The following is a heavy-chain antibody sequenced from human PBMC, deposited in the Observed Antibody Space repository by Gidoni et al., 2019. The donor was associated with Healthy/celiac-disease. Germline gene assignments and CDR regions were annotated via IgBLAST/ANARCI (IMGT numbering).Heavy chain of an antibody. Sequence: EVQLLESGGGLVQPGGSLRLSCAASGFTFSSYAMGWVRQAPGKGLEWVSAISGSGGSTYYADSVKGRFTISRDKSKNTLYLQMNSLRAEDTAVYYCAKERYSFYGAFDIWGQGTMVTVSS. J-gene: IGHJ3*02. CDR2: ISGSGGST. D-gene: IGHD5-18*01. CDR3: AKERYSFYGAFDI. V-gene: IGHV3-23*01. CDR1: GFTFSSYA.